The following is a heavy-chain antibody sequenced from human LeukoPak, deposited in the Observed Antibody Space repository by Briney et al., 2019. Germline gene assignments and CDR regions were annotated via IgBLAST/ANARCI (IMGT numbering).Heavy chain of an antibody. CDR3: ARDPWADSSGFPLHH. J-gene: IGHJ1*01. Sequence: GGSLRLSCAASGFTFSRYWMSWVRQTPEKGLECVANIKQDGSDKFYVDSVRGRFTNSRDNAKNSLYLQMNSLRVEDTALYYCARDPWADSSGFPLHHWGRGTLVTVSS. D-gene: IGHD3-22*01. CDR1: GFTFSRYW. CDR2: IKQDGSDK. V-gene: IGHV3-7*03.